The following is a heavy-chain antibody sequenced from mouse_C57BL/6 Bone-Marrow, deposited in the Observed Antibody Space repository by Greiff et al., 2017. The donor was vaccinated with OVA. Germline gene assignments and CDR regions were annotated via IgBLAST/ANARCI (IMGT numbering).Heavy chain of an antibody. CDR2: IHPNSGSN. D-gene: IGHD1-1*01. CDR1: GYTFTSYW. Sequence: QVQLQQPGAELVKPGASVKLSCKASGYTFTSYWMHWVKQRPGQGLEWIGMIHPNSGSNNYNEKFKSKATLTVDKASSTAYVQLSSLTSEDSAVYYCAGYYYGTPFAYWGQGTLVTVSA. CDR3: AGYYYGTPFAY. J-gene: IGHJ3*01. V-gene: IGHV1-64*01.